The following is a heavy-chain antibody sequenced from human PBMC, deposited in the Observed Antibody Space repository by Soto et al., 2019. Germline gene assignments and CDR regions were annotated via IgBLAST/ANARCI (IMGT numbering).Heavy chain of an antibody. Sequence: GGSLRLSCAASGFTFSSYSMNWVRQAPGKGLEWVSYISSSSSTIYYADSVKGRFTISRDNAKNSLYLQMNSLRDEDTAVYYCARGSVGYYYDSSGYYGAFDIWGQGTMVTVSS. CDR1: GFTFSSYS. V-gene: IGHV3-48*02. CDR3: ARGSVGYYYDSSGYYGAFDI. D-gene: IGHD3-22*01. J-gene: IGHJ3*02. CDR2: ISSSSSTI.